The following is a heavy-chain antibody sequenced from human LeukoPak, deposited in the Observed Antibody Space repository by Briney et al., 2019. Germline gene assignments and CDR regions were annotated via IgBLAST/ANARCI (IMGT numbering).Heavy chain of an antibody. D-gene: IGHD1-26*01. V-gene: IGHV1-2*02. J-gene: IGHJ4*02. Sequence: ASVKVSCKASGYTFSGYYMHWVRQAPGQGLEWMGWINPNSGGTNYAQKIQGRVTMTRDTSITTAYMELSRLRSDDTAVYYCARAVWTFPNMNSGCYTPFDYWGQGTLVTVSS. CDR3: ARAVWTFPNMNSGCYTPFDY. CDR2: INPNSGGT. CDR1: GYTFSGYY.